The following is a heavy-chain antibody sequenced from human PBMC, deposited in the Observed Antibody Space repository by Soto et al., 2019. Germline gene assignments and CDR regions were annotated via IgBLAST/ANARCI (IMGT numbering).Heavy chain of an antibody. Sequence: ASVKVSCKASGYSFTDYHIHWVRQAPGQGLEWLGRINPKSGGTSTAQKFQGWVTMTRDRSISTVYMELTRLRSDDTAVYFCARGHSTDCSNGVCSFFYNHEMDVWGQGTTVTSP. D-gene: IGHD2-8*01. V-gene: IGHV1-2*04. J-gene: IGHJ6*02. CDR1: GYSFTDYH. CDR3: ARGHSTDCSNGVCSFFYNHEMDV. CDR2: INPKSGGT.